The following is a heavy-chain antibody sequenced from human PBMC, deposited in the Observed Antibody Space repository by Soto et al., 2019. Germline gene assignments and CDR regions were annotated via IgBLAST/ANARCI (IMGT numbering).Heavy chain of an antibody. V-gene: IGHV3-23*01. J-gene: IGHJ4*02. CDR1: GFTFSSYA. D-gene: IGHD3-22*01. Sequence: GGSLRLSCAASGFTFSSYAMSWVRQAPGEGLEWVSAISGSGGSTYYADSVKGRFTISRDNSKNTLYLQMNSLRAEDTAVYYCAKYYDSSGPPSGYFDYWGQGTLVTVSS. CDR3: AKYYDSSGPPSGYFDY. CDR2: ISGSGGST.